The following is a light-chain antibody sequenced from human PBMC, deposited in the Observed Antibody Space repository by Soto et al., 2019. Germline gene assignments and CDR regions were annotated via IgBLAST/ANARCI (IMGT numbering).Light chain of an antibody. Sequence: QSALTQPASVSGSPGQSITISCTGTSSDVGGYNYVSWYQQHPGKAPKLMIYEVSNRPSGVSNRFSGSKSGNTASLTISGRQAEDEADHYCSSYTTSSTRVFGGWTKVTVL. V-gene: IGLV2-14*01. CDR3: SSYTTSSTRV. J-gene: IGLJ3*02. CDR1: SSDVGGYNY. CDR2: EVS.